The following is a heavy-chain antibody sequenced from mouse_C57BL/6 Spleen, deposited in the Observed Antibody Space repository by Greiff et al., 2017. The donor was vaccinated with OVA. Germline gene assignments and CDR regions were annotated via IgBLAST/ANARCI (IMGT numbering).Heavy chain of an antibody. CDR2: IDPSDSET. CDR3: ARGWLLRDWYFDV. D-gene: IGHD2-3*01. Sequence: QVQLKQPGAELVRPGSSVKLSCKASGYTFTSYWMHWVKQRPIQGLEWIGNIDPSDSETHYNQKFKDKATLTVDKSSSTAYMQLSSLTSEDSAVYYCARGWLLRDWYFDVWGTGTTVTVSS. V-gene: IGHV1-52*01. J-gene: IGHJ1*03. CDR1: GYTFTSYW.